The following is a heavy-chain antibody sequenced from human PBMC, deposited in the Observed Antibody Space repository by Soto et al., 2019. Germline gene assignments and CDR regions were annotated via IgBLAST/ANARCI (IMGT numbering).Heavy chain of an antibody. J-gene: IGHJ2*01. CDR3: AKDQDNTDYYWIFDL. CDR2: MSERSGPP. D-gene: IGHD4-17*01. Sequence: ELQLVESGGGLVQPGGSLRLSCAASGFNFRKFAMSWVRQAPGKGLEWVSGMSERSGPPLYADSVKGRFTISRDNSKRTLYLEMNNLRPEDTAVYYCAKDQDNTDYYWIFDLWGRGTPVTVSS. V-gene: IGHV3-23*04. CDR1: GFNFRKFA.